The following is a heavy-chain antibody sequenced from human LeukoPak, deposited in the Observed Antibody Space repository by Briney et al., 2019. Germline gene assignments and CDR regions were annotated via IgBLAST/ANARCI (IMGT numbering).Heavy chain of an antibody. J-gene: IGHJ3*02. Sequence: GGSLRLSCAASGFTFSSYPMNWVRQAPGKGLEWVSYIRGSSSPIYYADSVKGRFITSRDNAKNSLYLQMNSLRAEDTAMYFCARDNNRGGALDIWGQGTMVTVSS. D-gene: IGHD1-14*01. CDR3: ARDNNRGGALDI. CDR2: IRGSSSPI. V-gene: IGHV3-48*01. CDR1: GFTFSSYP.